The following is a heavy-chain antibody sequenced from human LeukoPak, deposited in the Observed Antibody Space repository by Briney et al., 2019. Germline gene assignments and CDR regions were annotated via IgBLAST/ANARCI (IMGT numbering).Heavy chain of an antibody. CDR1: GYSISTGYF. V-gene: IGHV4-38-2*01. CDR2: FYHSGTT. Sequence: SETLSLTCAVSGYSISTGYFWGWIRPPPGKGLEWIGSFYHSGTTYYNPSLKSRVTTSVDTSKNQFSLRLTSVTAADTAVYYCARHRRYCGNTSCWPFDYWGQGTLVSVSS. J-gene: IGHJ4*02. CDR3: ARHRRYCGNTSCWPFDY. D-gene: IGHD2-2*01.